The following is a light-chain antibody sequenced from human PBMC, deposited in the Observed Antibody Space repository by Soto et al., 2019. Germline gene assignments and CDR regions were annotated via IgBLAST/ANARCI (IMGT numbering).Light chain of an antibody. CDR3: LSYTSDSGRV. CDR1: SSDVGGYNY. V-gene: IGLV2-14*01. CDR2: EVS. Sequence: QSVLTQPASVSGSPGQTITISCTGTSSDVGGYNYVSWYQQHPGKAPKVIISEVSNRPSGVSNRFSGSKSGSTASLTISGLQPEDEADYYCLSYTSDSGRVFGGGTKLTVL. J-gene: IGLJ2*01.